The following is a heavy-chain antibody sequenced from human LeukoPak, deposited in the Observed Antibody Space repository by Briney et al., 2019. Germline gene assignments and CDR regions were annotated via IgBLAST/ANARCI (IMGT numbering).Heavy chain of an antibody. Sequence: GGSLRLSCATSGFTFSSRDMNWVRQAPGKGLEWISYIGISDTDTLYADSVKGRFAISRDNAKNSLYLQMNSLRVEDTALYYSATDTLGDLDFGYWGQGTLVTVSS. CDR3: ATDTLGDLDFGY. CDR1: GFTFSSRD. V-gene: IGHV3-48*03. J-gene: IGHJ4*02. CDR2: IGISDTDT. D-gene: IGHD3-10*01.